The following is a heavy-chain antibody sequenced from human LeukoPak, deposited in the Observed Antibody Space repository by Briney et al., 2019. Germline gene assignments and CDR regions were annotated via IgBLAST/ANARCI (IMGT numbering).Heavy chain of an antibody. V-gene: IGHV4-59*11. J-gene: IGHJ4*02. D-gene: IGHD4/OR15-4a*01. CDR2: IHYSGIT. CDR1: GAPISSHY. CDR3: ARVYDYGKFDY. Sequence: SETLSLTCTVSGAPISSHYWSWIRQPPGRGLEWIGYIHYSGITSYDPSLKSRVTISVDTSKSQFSLNLSSVTAADTAVYYCARVYDYGKFDYWGPGTLVTVSS.